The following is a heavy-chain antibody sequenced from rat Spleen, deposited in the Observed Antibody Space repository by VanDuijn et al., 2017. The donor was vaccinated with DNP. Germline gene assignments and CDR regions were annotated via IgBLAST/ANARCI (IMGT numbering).Heavy chain of an antibody. CDR1: GYSITSNY. Sequence: EVHLQESGPGLVTPSQSLSLTCSVTGYSITSNYWAWIRKFPGNKMEWMGYISYSGSTNYNPSLKSRFSITRDTSKNQFFLQLNSVTTEDTATYYCARWSRYFDYWGQGVMVTVSS. CDR3: ARWSRYFDY. V-gene: IGHV3-1*01. CDR2: ISYSGST. J-gene: IGHJ2*01.